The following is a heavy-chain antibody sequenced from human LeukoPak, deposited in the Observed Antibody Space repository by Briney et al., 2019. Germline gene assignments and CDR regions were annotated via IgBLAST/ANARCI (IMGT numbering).Heavy chain of an antibody. Sequence: PGGSLRLSCAASGFTFSSYAMSWVRQAPGKGLEWVSGISWNSGSIGYADSVKGRFTISRDNAKNSLYLQMNSLRAEDTALYYCAKDGYSYGPRGAYFDYWGQGTLVTVSS. CDR1: GFTFSSYA. D-gene: IGHD5-18*01. CDR3: AKDGYSYGPRGAYFDY. J-gene: IGHJ4*02. V-gene: IGHV3-9*01. CDR2: ISWNSGSI.